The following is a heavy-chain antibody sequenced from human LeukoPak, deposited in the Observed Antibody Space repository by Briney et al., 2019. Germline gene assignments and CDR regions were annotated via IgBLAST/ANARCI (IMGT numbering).Heavy chain of an antibody. CDR1: GFTFSTYA. Sequence: GGSLRLSCAASGFTFSTYAMSWVRQAPGKGLEWVSVVSGTGGRTYYADSVKGRFTISRDNSKNTLYLQMSSQRAEDMAVYYCAKTLTTVTILDAFDIWGQGTMVTVSS. D-gene: IGHD4-17*01. V-gene: IGHV3-23*01. CDR3: AKTLTTVTILDAFDI. J-gene: IGHJ3*02. CDR2: VSGTGGRT.